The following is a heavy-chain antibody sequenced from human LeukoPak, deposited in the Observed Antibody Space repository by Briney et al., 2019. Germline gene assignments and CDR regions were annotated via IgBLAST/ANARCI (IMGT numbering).Heavy chain of an antibody. J-gene: IGHJ4*02. Sequence: ESLKISCKGSGYSFTSHWIAWVRQMPGKGLEWMGIIYPGDSDIRDSPSFQGQVTISADKSISTAYLQWSSLKATDTAMYYCARRRGGCSGGSCYIDYWGQGTLVTVSS. CDR3: ARRRGGCSGGSCYIDY. V-gene: IGHV5-51*01. D-gene: IGHD2-15*01. CDR2: IYPGDSDI. CDR1: GYSFTSHW.